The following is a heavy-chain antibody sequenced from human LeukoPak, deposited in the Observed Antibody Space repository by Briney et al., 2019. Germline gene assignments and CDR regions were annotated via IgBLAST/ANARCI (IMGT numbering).Heavy chain of an antibody. V-gene: IGHV1-2*02. CDR3: AYGSGSYYKSTIRFDP. Sequence: GASVKVSCKASGYTFTGYYMHWVRQAPGQGLEWMGWINPNSGGTNYAQKFQGRVTMTRDTSISTAYMELSRLRSDDTAVYYCAYGSGSYYKSTIRFDPWGQGTLVTVSS. J-gene: IGHJ5*02. CDR1: GYTFTGYY. CDR2: INPNSGGT. D-gene: IGHD3-10*01.